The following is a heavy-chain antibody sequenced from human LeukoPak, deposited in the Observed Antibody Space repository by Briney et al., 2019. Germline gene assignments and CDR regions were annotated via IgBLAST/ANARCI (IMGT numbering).Heavy chain of an antibody. CDR3: ARGGYSGYDPPPRYYYYMDV. V-gene: IGHV1-18*03. Sequence: ASVKVSCKASGYTFTSYGISWVRQAPGQGLEWMGWISAYNGNTNYAQKLQGRVTMTTDTSTSTAYMELRSLRSDDMAVYYCARGGYSGYDPPPRYYYYMDVWGKGTTVTISS. J-gene: IGHJ6*03. CDR1: GYTFTSYG. D-gene: IGHD5-12*01. CDR2: ISAYNGNT.